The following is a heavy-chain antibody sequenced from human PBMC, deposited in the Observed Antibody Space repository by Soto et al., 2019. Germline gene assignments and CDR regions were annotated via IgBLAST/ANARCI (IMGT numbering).Heavy chain of an antibody. J-gene: IGHJ6*03. CDR2: IYPGDSDT. CDR3: SRLPPKPRGSGSTNYYYYYYMDV. CDR1: GYSFTSYW. V-gene: IGHV5-51*01. Sequence: GESLKISCKGSGYSFTSYWIGWVRQMPGKGLEWMGIIYPGDSDTRNSPCFQGQVTISADKSISTAYLQSSSLKASDTAMHYYSRLPPKPRGSGSTNYYYYYYMDVWGKGTTVTVSS. D-gene: IGHD3-10*01.